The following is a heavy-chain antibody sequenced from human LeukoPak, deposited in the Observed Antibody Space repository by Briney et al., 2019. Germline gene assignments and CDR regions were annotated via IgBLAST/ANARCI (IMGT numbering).Heavy chain of an antibody. Sequence: ASVKVSCKASGYTFTNYGISWVRQAPGQGLEWMGRIIPILGIANYAQKFQGRVTMTRNTSISTAYMELSSLRSEDTAVYYCARSITAAADYWGQGTLVTVFS. CDR1: GYTFTNYG. D-gene: IGHD6-13*01. CDR2: IIPILGIA. J-gene: IGHJ4*02. V-gene: IGHV1-8*02. CDR3: ARSITAAADY.